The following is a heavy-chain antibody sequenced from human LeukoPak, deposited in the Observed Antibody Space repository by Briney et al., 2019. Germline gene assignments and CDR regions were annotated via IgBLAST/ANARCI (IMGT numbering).Heavy chain of an antibody. V-gene: IGHV3-23*01. Sequence: PGGSLRLSCGASGFTFSSYAMSWVRQAPGKGLEWVSAIRGSGGSTYYADSVKGRFTISRDNSKNTLYLQMNSLRAEDTAVYYCANRYCTNGVCYVWFPHDAFDIWGQGTMVTVSS. CDR1: GFTFSSYA. J-gene: IGHJ3*02. D-gene: IGHD2-8*01. CDR3: ANRYCTNGVCYVWFPHDAFDI. CDR2: IRGSGGST.